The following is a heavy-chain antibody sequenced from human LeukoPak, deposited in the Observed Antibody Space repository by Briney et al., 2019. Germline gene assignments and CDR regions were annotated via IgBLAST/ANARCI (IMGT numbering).Heavy chain of an antibody. V-gene: IGHV3-21*01. CDR3: ARDQGDIVVVTASLPGAFDI. J-gene: IGHJ3*02. CDR2: ISSSSSYI. CDR1: GFTFRSYS. D-gene: IGHD2-21*02. Sequence: GGPLRLSCAASGFTFRSYSMNWVRQAPGKGLEWVSSISSSSSYIYYADSVKGRFTISRDNAKNSLYLQMNSLRAEDTAVYYCARDQGDIVVVTASLPGAFDIWGQGTMVTVSS.